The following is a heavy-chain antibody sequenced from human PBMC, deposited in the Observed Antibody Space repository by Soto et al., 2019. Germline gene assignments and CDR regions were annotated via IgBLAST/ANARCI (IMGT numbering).Heavy chain of an antibody. J-gene: IGHJ4*02. V-gene: IGHV1-18*01. D-gene: IGHD6-19*01. CDR3: ARLSPKGSGWVRSIAY. CDR2: ISAYIGNT. Sequence: QVQLVQSGAEVNKPGASVKVSCKASGYTFTSYGISWVRQSPGQGLDWMGWISAYIGNTNYAQKLQGRVTMTTDTSTSTAYMELRSLRSDDTGVYYCARLSPKGSGWVRSIAYLGQGTLVAVSS. CDR1: GYTFTSYG.